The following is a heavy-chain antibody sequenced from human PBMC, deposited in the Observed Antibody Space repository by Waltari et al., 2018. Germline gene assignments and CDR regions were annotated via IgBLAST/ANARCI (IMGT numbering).Heavy chain of an antibody. CDR1: GFSFSDYW. D-gene: IGHD7-27*01. CDR2: VNHDGTHT. CDR3: ARDTPGDGIDY. Sequence: DVQLVESGGGIGQPGGSLSLSFVASGFSFSDYWMHWVRQDPEKGLVWVAHVNHDGTHTTYADSVKGRFTVSRDNAKNTVYLQMNSLRADDTAVYFCARDTPGDGIDYWGQGTLVTVSS. J-gene: IGHJ4*02. V-gene: IGHV3-74*01.